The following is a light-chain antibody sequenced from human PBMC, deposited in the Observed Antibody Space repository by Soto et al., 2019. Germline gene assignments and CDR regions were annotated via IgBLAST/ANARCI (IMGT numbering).Light chain of an antibody. CDR3: QQSFSTPQT. V-gene: IGKV1-39*01. CDR1: QSISKY. Sequence: DIQMTQSLSSLSASLGDRVTITCRASQSISKYLNWYQQKPGKAPKLLIHTTSSLQSGVPSRFSASGTGTDFTLTISSLQPEDFATYYCQQSFSTPQTFGGGTKVEI. J-gene: IGKJ4*01. CDR2: TTS.